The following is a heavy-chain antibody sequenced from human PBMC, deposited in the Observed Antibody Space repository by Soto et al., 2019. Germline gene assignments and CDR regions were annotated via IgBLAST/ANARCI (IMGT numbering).Heavy chain of an antibody. J-gene: IGHJ4*02. D-gene: IGHD3-22*01. CDR1: GFTFSSYA. V-gene: IGHV3-23*01. Sequence: EVPLLESGGGLVQPGGSLRLSCAASGFTFSSYAMSWVRQAPGKGLEWVSTIDGSGVSPTYADSVRGRFTVSRDNSKNTLYLKMNSLRAEDTAVYYCAKDAPGSGWLSDYWGQGTLVTVSS. CDR2: IDGSGVSP. CDR3: AKDAPGSGWLSDY.